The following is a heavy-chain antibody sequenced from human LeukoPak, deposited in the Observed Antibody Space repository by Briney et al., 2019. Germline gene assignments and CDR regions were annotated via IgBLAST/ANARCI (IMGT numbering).Heavy chain of an antibody. CDR3: VKRSRDGYNSPLDS. CDR1: GFTFSSYA. J-gene: IGHJ4*02. V-gene: IGHV3-23*01. CDR2: MSNSGGPE. Sequence: PGGSLRLSCAASGFTFSSYAMSWVRQSPGMGLEWLSAMSNSGGPEYYAASVKGRFTISRDNSENTLYLQMNSLRAEGTAIYYCVKRSRDGYNSPLDSWGQGTLVTVSS. D-gene: IGHD5-24*01.